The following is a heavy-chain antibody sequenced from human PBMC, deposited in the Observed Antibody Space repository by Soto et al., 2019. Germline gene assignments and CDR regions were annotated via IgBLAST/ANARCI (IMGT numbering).Heavy chain of an antibody. D-gene: IGHD6-13*01. CDR3: AREGTSSWSGDYGMDV. J-gene: IGHJ6*02. CDR1: GGSSVNYC. CDR2: IYYSGST. Sequence: SETLSLTCTVSGGSSVNYCGSWIGKPQGKGLEWIGYIYYSGSTNYNPSLKSRVTMSVDTPKNQFSLKLSSVTAADTAVYYCAREGTSSWSGDYGMDVWGQGTTVTVSS. V-gene: IGHV4-59*01.